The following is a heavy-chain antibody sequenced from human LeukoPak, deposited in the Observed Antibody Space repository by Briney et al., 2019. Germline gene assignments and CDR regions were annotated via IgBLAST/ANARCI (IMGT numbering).Heavy chain of an antibody. CDR2: IYYSGST. J-gene: IGHJ4*02. D-gene: IGHD5-18*01. CDR1: GGSISSSSYY. Sequence: SETLSLTCTVSGGSISSSSYYWGWIRQPPGKGLEWIGSIYYSGSTYYNPSLKSRVTISVDTSKNQFSLKLSSVTAADTAVYYCATPHDSYGRTNYFDYWGQGTLVTVSS. V-gene: IGHV4-39*01. CDR3: ATPHDSYGRTNYFDY.